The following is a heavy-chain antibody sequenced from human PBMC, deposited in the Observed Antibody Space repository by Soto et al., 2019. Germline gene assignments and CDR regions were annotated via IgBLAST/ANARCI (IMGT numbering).Heavy chain of an antibody. CDR2: IIPIFGTA. V-gene: IGHV1-69*13. Sequence: SEKVSCKASGGTFSSYAISWVRQAPGQGLEWMGGIIPIFGTANYAQKFQGRVTITADESTSTAYMELSSLRSEDTAVYYCSITYDFWSGPSYYYYGMDVWGQGTSVTVSS. CDR1: GGTFSSYA. J-gene: IGHJ6*02. D-gene: IGHD3-3*01. CDR3: SITYDFWSGPSYYYYGMDV.